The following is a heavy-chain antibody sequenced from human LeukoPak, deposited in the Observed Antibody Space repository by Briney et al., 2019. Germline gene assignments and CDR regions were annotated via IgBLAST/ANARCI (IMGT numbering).Heavy chain of an antibody. CDR3: ARGQKYIYGYTVTELGSRYFDY. CDR2: IFYSGRT. Sequence: SETLSLTCSVSGGSISSYYWSWIRQPPGKGLEWIGYIFYSGRTSYNPSLKSRVTISVDTSKNHFSLTLSSVTAADTAVYYCARGQKYIYGYTVTELGSRYFDYWGQGTLVTVSS. D-gene: IGHD5-18*01. J-gene: IGHJ4*02. CDR1: GGSISSYY. V-gene: IGHV4-59*01.